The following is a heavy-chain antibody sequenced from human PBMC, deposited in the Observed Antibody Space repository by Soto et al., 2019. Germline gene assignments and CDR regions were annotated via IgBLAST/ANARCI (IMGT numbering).Heavy chain of an antibody. V-gene: IGHV1-18*01. Sequence: QVQLVQSGAEVKKPGASVKVSCKASGYTFTSYGISWVRQAPGQGLEWMGWLSAYNGNTKNAQKLQGRVTMTTDTSPSTAYMALRSMRSDDTAVYYCARDSPPVDYWGQGTLVTVSS. CDR1: GYTFTSYG. J-gene: IGHJ4*02. CDR3: ARDSPPVDY. CDR2: LSAYNGNT.